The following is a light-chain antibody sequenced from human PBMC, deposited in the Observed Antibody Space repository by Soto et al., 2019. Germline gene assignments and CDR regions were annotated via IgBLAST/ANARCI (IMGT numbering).Light chain of an antibody. CDR2: GAS. V-gene: IGKV3-20*01. J-gene: IGKJ2*01. CDR1: QSIANTY. Sequence: EIVLTQSPGTLSLSPGERATLSCRASQSIANTYLAWYQQKPGQAPRLLIYGASSRSTAIPDRFSGSGSGTDFTPTISRLEPEDLAVYYCQQYDTSPPYTFGQGTKLEI. CDR3: QQYDTSPPYT.